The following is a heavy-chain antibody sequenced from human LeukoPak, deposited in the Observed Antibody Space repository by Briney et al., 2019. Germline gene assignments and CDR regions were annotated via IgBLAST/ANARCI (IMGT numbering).Heavy chain of an antibody. Sequence: PGGSLRLSCAASGFTFSNYWMSWVRQAPGKGLEWVAVISYDGSNKYYADSVKGRFTISRDNSKNTLYLQMNSLRAEDTAVYYCAKDRGTAMVPPSWFDPWGQGTLVTVSS. V-gene: IGHV3-30*18. CDR1: GFTFSNYW. D-gene: IGHD5-18*01. CDR2: ISYDGSNK. J-gene: IGHJ5*02. CDR3: AKDRGTAMVPPSWFDP.